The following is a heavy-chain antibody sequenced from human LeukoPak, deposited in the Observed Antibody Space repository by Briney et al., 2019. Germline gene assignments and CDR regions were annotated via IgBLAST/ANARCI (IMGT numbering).Heavy chain of an antibody. J-gene: IGHJ4*02. V-gene: IGHV4-59*01. D-gene: IGHD3-22*01. CDR2: IYYSGST. CDR1: GGSISSYY. CDR3: ARGADSSGYYSIFYFDY. Sequence: PSETLSLTCTVSGGSISSYYGNWIRQPPGKGLEWIGYIYYSGSTNYNPSLKSRVTISVDTSKNQFSLKLSSVTAADTAVYYCARGADSSGYYSIFYFDYWGQGTLVTVSS.